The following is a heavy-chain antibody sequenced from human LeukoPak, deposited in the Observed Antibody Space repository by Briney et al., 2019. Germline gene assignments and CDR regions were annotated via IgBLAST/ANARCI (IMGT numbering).Heavy chain of an antibody. CDR3: ARDRGDDGITLLFFDK. CDR2: IYTDGNT. CDR1: ADSISNYH. J-gene: IGHJ4*02. D-gene: IGHD5-24*01. V-gene: IGHV4-4*07. Sequence: PSETLSLTCTVSADSISNYHWSWIRQPAGEGLEWIGRIYTDGNTVYNPSLKSRVTVSVDKSKNQFSLKLSSVTAADTAVYYCARDRGDDGITLLFFDKSGEARLVSVSS.